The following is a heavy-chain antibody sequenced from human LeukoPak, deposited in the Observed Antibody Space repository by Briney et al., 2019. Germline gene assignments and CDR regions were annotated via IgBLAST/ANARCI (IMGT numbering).Heavy chain of an antibody. CDR1: GFTFDDYA. V-gene: IGHV3-9*01. CDR2: MSWNSGSI. D-gene: IGHD3-10*02. J-gene: IGHJ6*04. CDR3: AELGITMIGGV. Sequence: GGSLRLSCEASGFTFDDYAMHCVRQAPGKGLEGVSGMSWNSGSIAYADSVKGRFTMSRDKAKNSLSLQMNSLRAEDTAVYYCAELGITMIGGVWGKGTTVTISS.